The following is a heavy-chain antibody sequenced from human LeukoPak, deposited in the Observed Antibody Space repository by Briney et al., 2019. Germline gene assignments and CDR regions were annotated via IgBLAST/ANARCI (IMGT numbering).Heavy chain of an antibody. CDR1: GFTFSSYG. V-gene: IGHV3-30*18. D-gene: IGHD2-21*01. CDR2: ISYDGSNK. J-gene: IGHJ6*03. CDR3: ANGDYYYYYMDV. Sequence: GGSLRLSCAASGFTFSSYGMHWVRQAPGKGLEWVAVISYDGSNKYYADSVKGRFTISRDNSKNTLYLQMNSLRAEDTAVYYCANGDYYYYYMDVWGKGTTVTVSS.